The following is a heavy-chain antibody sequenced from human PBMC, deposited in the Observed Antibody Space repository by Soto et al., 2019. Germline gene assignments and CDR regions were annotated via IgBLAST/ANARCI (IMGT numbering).Heavy chain of an antibody. V-gene: IGHV3-66*01. J-gene: IGHJ4*02. CDR1: GFTVSSNY. CDR2: IYSGGST. D-gene: IGHD5-12*01. Sequence: EVQLVESGGGLVQPGGSLRLSCAASGFTVSSNYMKWVRQAPGKGLEWVSIIYSGGSTYYADSVKGRFTISRDSSKNTLFLQMNSLRAEDTALYYCASSPLSGYGPGAYWGQGTLVTVSS. CDR3: ASSPLSGYGPGAY.